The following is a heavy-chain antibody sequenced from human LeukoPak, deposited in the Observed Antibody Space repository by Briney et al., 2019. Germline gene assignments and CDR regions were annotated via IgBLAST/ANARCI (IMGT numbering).Heavy chain of an antibody. CDR1: GFTFSNAW. J-gene: IGHJ5*02. D-gene: IGHD1-26*01. Sequence: PGGSLRLSCAASGFTFSNAWMSWVRQAPGKGLEWVGRIKSKTDGETRDYTAPVKGRFTISRDDSKNTLYLQMNSLETEDTAVYYCSTGRLGTWGQGAQVTVSS. V-gene: IGHV3-15*01. CDR2: IKSKTDGETR. CDR3: STGRLGT.